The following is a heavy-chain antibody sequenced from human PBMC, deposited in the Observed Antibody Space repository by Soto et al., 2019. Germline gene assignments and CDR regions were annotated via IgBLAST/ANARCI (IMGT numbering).Heavy chain of an antibody. V-gene: IGHV3-23*01. CDR3: AKDPLYCSGGSCYSEKYFDY. D-gene: IGHD2-15*01. Sequence: PGGSLRLSCAASGFTFSSYAMSWVRQAPGKGLEWVSVISGSGGRTYYADSVKGRFTISRDNSKNTLYLQMNSLRAEDTAVYYCAKDPLYCSGGSCYSEKYFDYWGQGTLVTVSS. J-gene: IGHJ4*02. CDR2: ISGSGGRT. CDR1: GFTFSSYA.